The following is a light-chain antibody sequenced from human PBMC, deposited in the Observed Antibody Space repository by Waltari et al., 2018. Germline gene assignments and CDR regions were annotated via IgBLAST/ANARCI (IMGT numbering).Light chain of an antibody. V-gene: IGLV1-47*01. CDR2: RKN. Sequence: QSVLTQPPSASGTPGQRATISCSGRSSNIGSNFVYWYQQLPGTAPKLLIYRKNQRPLGAPDRFSGSKSGTSASLAISGLRSEDEADYYCATWDDSLSAWVFGGGTKLTVL. J-gene: IGLJ3*02. CDR3: ATWDDSLSAWV. CDR1: SSNIGSNF.